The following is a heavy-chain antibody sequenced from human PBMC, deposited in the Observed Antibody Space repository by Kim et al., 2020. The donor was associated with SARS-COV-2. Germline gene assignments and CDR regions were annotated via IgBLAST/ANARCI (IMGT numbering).Heavy chain of an antibody. V-gene: IGHV3-30*07. J-gene: IGHJ6*02. D-gene: IGHD5-18*01. Sequence: SVKGRFTISRDNAKNTVYLQMNGLRAEDTAVYYCARDRDGYSYGSSGMDVWGQGTTVTVSS. CDR3: ARDRDGYSYGSSGMDV.